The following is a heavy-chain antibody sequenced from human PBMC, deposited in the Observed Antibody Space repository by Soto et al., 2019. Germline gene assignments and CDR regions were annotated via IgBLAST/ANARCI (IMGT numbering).Heavy chain of an antibody. J-gene: IGHJ4*02. CDR2: IYYSGST. CDR3: ARSHDSWGSFDY. V-gene: IGHV4-31*03. Sequence: QVQLQESGPGLVKPSQTLSLTCTVSGGSISSGGYYWSWIRQHPGKGLEWIGYIYYSGSTYYNPSLKSRVTISVDRSKNQFSLKLSSVTAADTAVYYCARSHDSWGSFDYWGQGTLVTVSS. D-gene: IGHD3-16*01. CDR1: GGSISSGGYY.